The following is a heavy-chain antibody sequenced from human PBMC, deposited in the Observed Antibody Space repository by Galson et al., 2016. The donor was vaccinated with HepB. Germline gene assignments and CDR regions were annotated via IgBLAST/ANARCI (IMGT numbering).Heavy chain of an antibody. Sequence: SETLSLTCTVSGGSISSSSYYWGWIRQPPGKGLEWIGEINHGGSANFNPSLKTRVTISVDTSKNQFSLKLSSVTAADTAVYYCAREPRGYSYGYYFDYWGQGTLVTVSS. CDR3: AREPRGYSYGYYFDY. D-gene: IGHD5-18*01. V-gene: IGHV4-39*07. CDR1: GGSISSSSYY. J-gene: IGHJ4*02. CDR2: INHGGSA.